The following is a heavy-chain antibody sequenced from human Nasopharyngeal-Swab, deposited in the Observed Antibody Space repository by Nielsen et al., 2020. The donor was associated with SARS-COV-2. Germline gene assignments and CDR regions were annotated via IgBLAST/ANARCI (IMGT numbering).Heavy chain of an antibody. J-gene: IGHJ4*02. V-gene: IGHV1-18*01. CDR1: GYTFTSYG. D-gene: IGHD3-3*01. Sequence: ASVKVSCKASGYTFTSYGISWVRQAPGQGLEWMGWISAYNGNTNYAQKLQGRVTMTTDTSTSTAYMELRSLRSADTAVYYCARDDSSNYDFWGGYYTSFDDWGQGTLVTVSS. CDR3: ARDDSSNYDFWGGYYTSFDD. CDR2: ISAYNGNT.